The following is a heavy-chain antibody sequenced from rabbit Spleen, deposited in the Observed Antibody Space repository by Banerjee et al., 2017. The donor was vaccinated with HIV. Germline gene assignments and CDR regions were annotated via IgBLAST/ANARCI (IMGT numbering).Heavy chain of an antibody. CDR1: GFSFSSSDY. J-gene: IGHJ6*01. CDR3: ARGSAAMTMVITGYYLSL. CDR2: IYTGDGST. D-gene: IGHD2-1*01. Sequence: QSLEESGGDLVKPGASLTLTCTASGFSFSSSDYDSYMCWVRQAPGKGLEWIGCIYTGDGSTAYASWAKGRFTVSKTSSTTVTLQLNGLTAADTATYFCARGSAAMTMVITGYYLSLWGQGTLVTVS. V-gene: IGHV1S40*01.